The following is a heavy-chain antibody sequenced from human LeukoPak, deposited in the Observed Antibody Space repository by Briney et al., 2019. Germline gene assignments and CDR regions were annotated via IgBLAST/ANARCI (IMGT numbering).Heavy chain of an antibody. D-gene: IGHD3-16*01. Sequence: GGSLRLSCATSGFSFSDYYMTGIRQAPGKGLEWISYISNSGNYAKYADSVKGRFTIYRDNAKNSVFLQMNSLRADDTAVYYCAREGSGLFGIDIWGQGTMVTVSS. J-gene: IGHJ3*02. CDR3: AREGSGLFGIDI. CDR2: ISNSGNYA. V-gene: IGHV3-11*05. CDR1: GFSFSDYY.